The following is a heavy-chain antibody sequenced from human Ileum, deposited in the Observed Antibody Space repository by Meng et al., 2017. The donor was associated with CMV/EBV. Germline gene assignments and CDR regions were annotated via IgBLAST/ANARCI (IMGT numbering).Heavy chain of an antibody. CDR1: GYSFTTHC. J-gene: IGHJ4*02. Sequence: ASAKVSCKASGYSFTTHCITWLRQAPGKGLEWMGWIDPYHGNASYSQKFQGRLALTTDTSTLTAYLELRSLGSDDSALYYCARASTTGRVFGVVPPDKSHFDYWGQGALVTVSS. CDR3: ARASTTGRVFGVVPPDKSHFDY. CDR2: IDPYHGNA. V-gene: IGHV1-18*01. D-gene: IGHD3-3*01.